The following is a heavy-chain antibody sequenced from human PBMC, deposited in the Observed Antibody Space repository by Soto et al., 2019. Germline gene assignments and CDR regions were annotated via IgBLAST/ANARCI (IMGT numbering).Heavy chain of an antibody. CDR3: EASGGY. V-gene: IGHV4-30-4*01. CDR2: ISYTGIT. CDR1: GASVSSSDYY. Sequence: QVQVQESDPGLVKPSQTLSLTCTVSGASVSSSDYYWSWFRQPPGKGPEWIGYISYTGITSYNPSLKSRVTMSIDTSKNQFSLNLRSVTAADTAVYYCEASGGYWGQGTLVTVSS. J-gene: IGHJ4*02.